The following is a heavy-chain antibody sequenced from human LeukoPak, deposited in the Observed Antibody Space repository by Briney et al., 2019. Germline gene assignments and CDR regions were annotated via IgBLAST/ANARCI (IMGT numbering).Heavy chain of an antibody. J-gene: IGHJ4*02. V-gene: IGHV4-59*01. CDR2: ISSGGST. CDR1: GASITRYC. CDR3: ARGDDYNSTLFDY. D-gene: IGHD5-12*01. Sequence: ASETLPLTCTVSGASITRYCWNWIRQPPGKELERLSYISSGGSTNDIPSLNSRVTISIDTSKNQFSLKLTSATAADTAVYYCARGDDYNSTLFDYWGQGTLVTVSS.